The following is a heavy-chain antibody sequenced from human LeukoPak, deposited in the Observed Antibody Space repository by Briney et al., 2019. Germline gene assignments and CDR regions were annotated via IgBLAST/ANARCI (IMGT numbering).Heavy chain of an antibody. CDR2: ISSSSSYI. CDR3: AKNSPTDGYKALDY. Sequence: PGGSLRLSCAASGFTFRYYSMNWVRQAPGKGLEWVSSISSSSSYIYYADSVKGRFTISRDNSKNTMYLQMNSLRVEDTAVYSCAKNSPTDGYKALDYWGQGTLVTVSS. V-gene: IGHV3-21*01. CDR1: GFTFRYYS. J-gene: IGHJ4*02. D-gene: IGHD5-24*01.